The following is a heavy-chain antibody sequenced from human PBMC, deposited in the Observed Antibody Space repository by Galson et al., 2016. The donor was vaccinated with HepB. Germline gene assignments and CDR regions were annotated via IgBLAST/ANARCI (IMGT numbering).Heavy chain of an antibody. CDR1: AGSISTYY. CDR3: ARAYYDLWSGSQRDFFDL. J-gene: IGHJ4*02. V-gene: IGHV4-59*08. D-gene: IGHD3-3*01. Sequence: SETLSLTCNVSAGSISTYYWSWIRQPPGKGLERIGCIYYTGSTDYNPSLESRVTISVDTSRNQFSLKLSSVTAADTAMYYCARAYYDLWSGSQRDFFDLWGQGTLVTVSS. CDR2: IYYTGST.